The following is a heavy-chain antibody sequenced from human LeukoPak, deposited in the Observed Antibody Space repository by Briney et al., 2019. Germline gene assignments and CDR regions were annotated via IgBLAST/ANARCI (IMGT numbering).Heavy chain of an antibody. CDR2: IRSKTNNYAT. Sequence: GGSLRLSCAASGFTFSGSDIHWVRQASGKGLEWVGHIRSKTNNYATADAASVKGRFTFSRDDSKNTAYIQMNSLKTEDTALYYCAREEFDYWGQGTLVTVSS. J-gene: IGHJ4*02. V-gene: IGHV3-73*01. CDR1: GFTFSGSD. CDR3: AREEFDY.